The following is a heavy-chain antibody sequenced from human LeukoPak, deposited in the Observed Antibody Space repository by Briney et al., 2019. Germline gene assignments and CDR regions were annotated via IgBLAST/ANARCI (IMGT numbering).Heavy chain of an antibody. V-gene: IGHV4-59*01. J-gene: IGHJ6*02. D-gene: IGHD2-15*01. Sequence: SETLSLTCTVSGGSISTYYWSWIRQPPGKRLEWIGYIYYIGSTNYNPSLNNRVTISIDRSRNQFSLKLSSVTAADTAVYYCARAPGGWSMDVWGQGTTVTVSS. CDR2: IYYIGST. CDR3: ARAPGGWSMDV. CDR1: GGSISTYY.